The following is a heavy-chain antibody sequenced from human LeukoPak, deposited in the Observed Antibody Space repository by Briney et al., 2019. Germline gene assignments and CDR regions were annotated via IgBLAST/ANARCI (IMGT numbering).Heavy chain of an antibody. CDR2: ISGSGGNT. CDR3: AKDLGPYYDILTGYH. D-gene: IGHD3-9*01. CDR1: GFTFSNYA. Sequence: GGSLRLSCAASGFTFSNYATNWVRQAPEKGLEWVSGISGSGGNTYYADSVKGRFTISRDNSKNTLYLQMNSLRAEDTAVYYCAKDLGPYYDILTGYHWGQGTLVTVSS. V-gene: IGHV3-23*01. J-gene: IGHJ5*02.